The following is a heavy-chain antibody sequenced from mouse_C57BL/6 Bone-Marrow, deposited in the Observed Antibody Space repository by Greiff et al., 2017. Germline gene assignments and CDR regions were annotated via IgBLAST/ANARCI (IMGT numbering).Heavy chain of an antibody. CDR2: IGPEIGDT. V-gene: IGHV14-4*01. CDR1: GFNIKDDY. J-gene: IGHJ2*01. D-gene: IGHD2-3*01. Sequence: EVKLEESGAELVRPGASVKLSCTASGFNIKDDYIHWVKQRPEQGLAWIGWIGPEIGDTEYAFKVQGKVTITLDTSSNTAYLQLSRLTSEDTAVDYCASFDGNYFDFWGQGTPLTVAS. CDR3: ASFDGNYFDF.